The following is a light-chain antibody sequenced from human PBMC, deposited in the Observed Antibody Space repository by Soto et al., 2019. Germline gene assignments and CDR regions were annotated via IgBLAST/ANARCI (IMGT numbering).Light chain of an antibody. J-gene: IGKJ5*01. V-gene: IGKV3-20*01. CDR3: QQYDTSPII. CDR1: QSVSSSY. Sequence: EIVLTQSPGTLSSSQGEGASLSYRASQSVSSSYLAWYQQKPGQAPRLLIHGASIRAAGIPDRFTGSGSGTDFTLTISRLEPEDFAVYYCQQYDTSPIIFGQGTRLEI. CDR2: GAS.